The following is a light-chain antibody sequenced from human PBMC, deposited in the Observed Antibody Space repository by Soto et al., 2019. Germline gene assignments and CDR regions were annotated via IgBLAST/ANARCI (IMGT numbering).Light chain of an antibody. CDR1: RDISNY. CDR2: GAS. CDR3: QKYDTAPLT. V-gene: IGKV1-27*01. J-gene: IGKJ4*01. Sequence: DIQVTQSRSSLSASLGDRVSITCRASRDISNYLAWYQQKPGQVPRLLISGASTLHSGVPSRFSGSGSGTDFTLTITSLQPEDIATYFCQKYDTAPLTFGGGTKV.